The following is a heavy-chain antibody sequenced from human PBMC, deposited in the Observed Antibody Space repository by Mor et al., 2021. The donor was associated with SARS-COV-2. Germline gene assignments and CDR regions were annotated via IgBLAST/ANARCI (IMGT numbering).Heavy chain of an antibody. CDR3: ARRPSPHYFGMDV. Sequence: SGEIVYNASLRGRVTVSADTSKNQFSLKMGSLTAADTALYFCARRPSPHYFGMDVWGQGTTVTVSS. CDR2: SGEI. J-gene: IGHJ6*02. V-gene: IGHV4-28*02.